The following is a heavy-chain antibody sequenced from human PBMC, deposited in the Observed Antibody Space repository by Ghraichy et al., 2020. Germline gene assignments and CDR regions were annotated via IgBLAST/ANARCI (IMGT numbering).Heavy chain of an antibody. Sequence: GGSLRLSCAASGFTFTTYWMSWVRQAPGKGLEWVANIKQDGSEKYYVGSVKGRFTISRDNAKSSLYLQMNSLRAEDTAVYYCARDLKIRYDGNGYYRPDAFDIWAQGTMVTVSS. CDR1: GFTFTTYW. D-gene: IGHD3-22*01. CDR3: ARDLKIRYDGNGYYRPDAFDI. J-gene: IGHJ3*02. V-gene: IGHV3-7*03. CDR2: IKQDGSEK.